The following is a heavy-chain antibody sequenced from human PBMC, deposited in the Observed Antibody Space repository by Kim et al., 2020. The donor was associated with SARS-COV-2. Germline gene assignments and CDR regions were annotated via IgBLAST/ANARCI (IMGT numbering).Heavy chain of an antibody. CDR1: GFTFSSYG. CDR2: IWYDGSNK. V-gene: IGHV3-33*01. Sequence: GGSLRLSCAASGFTFSSYGMHWVRQAPGKGLEWVAVIWYDGSNKYYADSVKGRFTISRDNSKNTLYLQMNSLRAEDTAVYYCAREGLSRYYYYYGMDVWGQGTTVTVSS. J-gene: IGHJ6*02. CDR3: AREGLSRYYYYYGMDV.